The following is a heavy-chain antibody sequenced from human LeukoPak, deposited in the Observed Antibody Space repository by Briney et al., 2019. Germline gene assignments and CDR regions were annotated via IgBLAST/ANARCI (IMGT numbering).Heavy chain of an antibody. V-gene: IGHV1-2*02. CDR1: GYTFTGYY. D-gene: IGHD3-22*01. CDR2: INPNSGGT. J-gene: IGHJ6*02. Sequence: SVKVSCKASGYTFTGYYMHWVRQAPGQGLEWMGWINPNSGGTNYAQKFQGRVTMTRDTSISTAYVELSRLRSDDTAVYYCARDRAYYYDSSGYYYYYYGMDVWGQGTTVTVSS. CDR3: ARDRAYYYDSSGYYYYYYGMDV.